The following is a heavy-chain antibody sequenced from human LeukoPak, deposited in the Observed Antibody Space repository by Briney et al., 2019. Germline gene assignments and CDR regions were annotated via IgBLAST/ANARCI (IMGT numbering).Heavy chain of an antibody. CDR3: ARVCQQQTLDSSFDP. D-gene: IGHD6-13*01. Sequence: GGSLRLSCAASGFSFSSYAMSWVRQAPGKGLEWVSAISGGGGSKYYADSVKGRFTISRDNSKNTLYLQMNSLIAEDRAVYYCARVCQQQTLDSSFDPWGQGTLVTVSS. CDR1: GFSFSSYA. V-gene: IGHV3-23*01. CDR2: ISGGGGSK. J-gene: IGHJ5*02.